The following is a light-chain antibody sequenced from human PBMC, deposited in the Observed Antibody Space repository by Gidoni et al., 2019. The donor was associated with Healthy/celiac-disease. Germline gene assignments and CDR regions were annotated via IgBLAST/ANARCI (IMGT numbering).Light chain of an antibody. Sequence: SALTQPASVSGSPGQSITISCTGTSSDVGSYNLVSWYQQRPGKAPKLMIYEVSKRPSGVANRFSGSNSGTTASLTISGLQAEDEADYYCCSYAGSFYVFGTGTKVTVL. CDR3: CSYAGSFYV. CDR2: EVS. CDR1: SSDVGSYNL. V-gene: IGLV2-23*02. J-gene: IGLJ1*01.